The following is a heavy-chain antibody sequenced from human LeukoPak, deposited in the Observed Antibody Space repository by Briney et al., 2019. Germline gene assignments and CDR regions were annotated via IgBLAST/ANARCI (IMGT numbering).Heavy chain of an antibody. CDR1: GFTFSNYA. Sequence: GGSLRLSCAASGFTFSNYAMSWVRQAPGKGLEWVSAISGSGGYAYYADSVKGRFTISRDNSKNTLYLQMNSLRAEDTAVYYCAKATGSAISAAAYDYWGQGTLVTVSS. D-gene: IGHD6-13*01. CDR2: ISGSGGYA. V-gene: IGHV3-23*01. J-gene: IGHJ4*02. CDR3: AKATGSAISAAAYDY.